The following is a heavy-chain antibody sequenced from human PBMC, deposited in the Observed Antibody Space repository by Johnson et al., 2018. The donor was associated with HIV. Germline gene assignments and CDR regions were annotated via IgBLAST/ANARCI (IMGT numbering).Heavy chain of an antibody. CDR2: ISYDGSNK. CDR1: GFTFSSYA. D-gene: IGHD5-18*01. CDR3: ARESRYSYGFGDDAFDV. V-gene: IGHV3-30-3*01. Sequence: QVQLVESGGGVARPGGSLRLSCVGSGFTFSSYAMHWVRQAPGKGLEWVASISYDGSNKYYADSVKGRFTISRDNSKNTLYLQMNSLRAEDTAVYYSARESRYSYGFGDDAFDVWGQGTMVTVSS. J-gene: IGHJ3*01.